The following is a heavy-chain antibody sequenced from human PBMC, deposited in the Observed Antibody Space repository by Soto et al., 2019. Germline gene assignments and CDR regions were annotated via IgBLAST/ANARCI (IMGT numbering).Heavy chain of an antibody. J-gene: IGHJ4*02. D-gene: IGHD5-18*01. CDR3: AKDMVVDTAMAIDY. V-gene: IGHV3-30*18. CDR2: ISYDGSNK. Sequence: GGSLRLSCAASGFTFSSYGMHWVRQAPGKGLEWVAVISYDGSNKYYADSVKGRFTISRDNSKNTLYLQMNSLRAEDTAVYYCAKDMVVDTAMAIDYWGQGTLVTVSS. CDR1: GFTFSSYG.